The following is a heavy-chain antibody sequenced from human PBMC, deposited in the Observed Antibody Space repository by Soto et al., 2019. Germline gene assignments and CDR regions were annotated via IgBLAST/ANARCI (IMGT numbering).Heavy chain of an antibody. D-gene: IGHD6-6*01. V-gene: IGHV1-8*01. CDR3: AIYSSSYWYFDL. J-gene: IGHJ2*01. CDR1: GYTFPRYD. Sequence: ASVKVSCKASGYTFPRYDINWVRQATGQGLEWMGWMNPNRGNTGYAQKFQGRVTMTRNTPITTAYMELSSLRSEESAVYYCAIYSSSYWYFDLWGRGTLVTVSS. CDR2: MNPNRGNT.